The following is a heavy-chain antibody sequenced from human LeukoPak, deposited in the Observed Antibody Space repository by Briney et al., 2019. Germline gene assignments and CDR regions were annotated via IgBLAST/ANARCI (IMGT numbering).Heavy chain of an antibody. D-gene: IGHD3-22*01. V-gene: IGHV1-69*05. CDR2: IIPIFGTA. CDR1: GGTFSSYA. Sequence: SVKVSCKASGGTFSSYAISWVRQAPGQGLEWMGGIIPIFGTANYAQKFQGRVTITTDESTSTAYMELSSLRSEDTAVYCSARRDYYDSSGYYHWGQGTLVTVSS. CDR3: ARRDYYDSSGYYH. J-gene: IGHJ5*02.